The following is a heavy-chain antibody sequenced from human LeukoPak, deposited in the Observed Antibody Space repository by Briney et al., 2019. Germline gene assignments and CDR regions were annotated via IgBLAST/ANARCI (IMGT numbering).Heavy chain of an antibody. CDR3: GRGLYYNRGFYFDY. CDR1: GDSVSSNSAA. CDR2: TYYRSKWYN. Sequence: SQTLSLTCAISGDSVSSNSAAWNWIRQSPSRGLEWLGRTYYRSKWYNDYAVSVKSRITINPDTSKNQFSLQLNSVTPEDTAVYYCGRGLYYNRGFYFDYSGQGTLVTVSS. V-gene: IGHV6-1*01. J-gene: IGHJ4*02. D-gene: IGHD3-22*01.